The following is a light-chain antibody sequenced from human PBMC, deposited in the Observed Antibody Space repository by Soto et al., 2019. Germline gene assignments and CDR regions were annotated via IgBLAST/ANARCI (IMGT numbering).Light chain of an antibody. J-gene: IGKJ2*01. CDR1: HDVSVS. Sequence: EVVLTQSPGTLSLSPGERATLSCMASHDVSVSLVWYRQRPGQSPRLLIHDASNRATGISARFSGSGSGTDFTLTIGSLEPEESALYYCQQRASRPYTSGQGTKVDIK. CDR2: DAS. V-gene: IGKV3-11*01. CDR3: QQRASRPYT.